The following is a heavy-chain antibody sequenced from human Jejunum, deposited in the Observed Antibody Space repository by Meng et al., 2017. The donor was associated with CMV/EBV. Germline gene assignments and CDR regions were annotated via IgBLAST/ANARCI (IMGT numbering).Heavy chain of an antibody. CDR3: GRSGGL. CDR1: GFNFSSHW. D-gene: IGHD1-26*01. Sequence: SLRLSCAASGFNFSSHWMTWVRQAPGKGLEWVASIKPDGSDKYYVDSVKGRFTISRDNANNSLYLQMNSLRGEDTAVYYCGRSGGLWGQGTLVTVSS. J-gene: IGHJ4*02. V-gene: IGHV3-7*01. CDR2: IKPDGSDK.